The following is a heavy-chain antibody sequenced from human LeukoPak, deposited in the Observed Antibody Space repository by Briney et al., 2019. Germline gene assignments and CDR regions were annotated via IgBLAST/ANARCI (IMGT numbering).Heavy chain of an antibody. J-gene: IGHJ4*02. V-gene: IGHV3-11*03. CDR1: GFTFSDYY. D-gene: IGHD3-22*01. Sequence: GGSLRRSCAASGFTFSDYYMTWIRQAPGKGLEWVSYISGGSSYTNYADSVKGRFTISRDNAKNSLYLQMNSLRAEDTAVYYCASRGATSGYYYFDYWGQGTLVTVSS. CDR3: ASRGATSGYYYFDY. CDR2: ISGGSSYT.